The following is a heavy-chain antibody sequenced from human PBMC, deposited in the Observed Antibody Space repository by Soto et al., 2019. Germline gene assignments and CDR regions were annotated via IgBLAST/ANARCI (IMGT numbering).Heavy chain of an antibody. Sequence: SETLSLTCTVSGGSISSSSYYWGWIRQPPGKGLEWIGSIYYSGSTYYNPSLKSRVTISVDTSKNQFSLKLSSVTAADTAVYYCARDPARVLEGDAFDIWGQGTMVTVSS. CDR2: IYYSGST. CDR1: GGSISSSSYY. CDR3: ARDPARVLEGDAFDI. J-gene: IGHJ3*02. D-gene: IGHD2-2*01. V-gene: IGHV4-39*07.